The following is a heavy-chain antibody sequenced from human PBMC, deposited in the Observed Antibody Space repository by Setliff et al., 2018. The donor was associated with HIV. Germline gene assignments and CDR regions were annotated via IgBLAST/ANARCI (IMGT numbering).Heavy chain of an antibody. J-gene: IGHJ6*03. D-gene: IGHD3-22*01. Sequence: GASVKVSCKASGYTFSSYDINWVRHAIGQGLEWMGWMNPNSGNTGYAQKFQGRVTMTRDTSISTAYMELNNLKFEDTAVYYCARARRDSYDRGRRNHYYIDVWGKGTTVTVSS. CDR2: MNPNSGNT. CDR1: GYTFSSYD. V-gene: IGHV1-8*02. CDR3: ARARRDSYDRGRRNHYYIDV.